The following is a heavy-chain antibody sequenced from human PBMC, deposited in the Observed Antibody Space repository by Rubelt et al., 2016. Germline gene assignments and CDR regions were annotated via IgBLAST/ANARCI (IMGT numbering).Heavy chain of an antibody. J-gene: IGHJ4*02. CDR2: INPNSGGT. CDR3: ARGDGSSGYYY. V-gene: IGHV1-2*02. CDR1: GHTSNRYG. Sequence: QVHLVQSGAEVKKPGASVTVSCKASGHTSNRYGIAWVRQAPGQGLEWMGWINPNSGGTNYAQKFQGRLTMTRDTSISTAYMEMSRLRSDYTAVYYCARGDGSSGYYYWGQGTLGTVSS. D-gene: IGHD3-22*01.